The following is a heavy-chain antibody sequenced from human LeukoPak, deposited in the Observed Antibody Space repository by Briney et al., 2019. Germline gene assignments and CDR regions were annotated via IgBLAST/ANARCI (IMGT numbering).Heavy chain of an antibody. CDR2: ISYDGSNK. Sequence: GGSLRLSCAASGFTFSSYAMHWVRQAPGKGLEWVAVISYDGSNKYYADSVKGRSTISRDNSKNTLYLQMNSLKTEDTAVYYCTTPGAHDYGDYFGSDYWGQGTLVTVSS. CDR3: TTPGAHDYGDYFGSDY. J-gene: IGHJ4*02. D-gene: IGHD4-17*01. CDR1: GFTFSSYA. V-gene: IGHV3-30-3*01.